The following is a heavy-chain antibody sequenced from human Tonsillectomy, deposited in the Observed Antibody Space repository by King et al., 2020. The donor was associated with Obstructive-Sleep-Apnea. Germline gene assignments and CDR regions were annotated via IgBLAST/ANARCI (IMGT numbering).Heavy chain of an antibody. J-gene: IGHJ6*02. CDR3: AKDEGSSFPIHDYYGMDV. V-gene: IGHV3-33*06. CDR2: VWYDGTKK. D-gene: IGHD6-13*01. CDR1: GFSFSRFA. Sequence: VQLVESGGGVVQPGRSLRLSCAASGFSFSRFAMHWVRQAPGKGMEWVAVVWYDGTKKYYGDSVKGRFTISRDNSKNSLYLQMNSLRAEDTAIYYCAKDEGSSFPIHDYYGMDVWGQGTTVTVSS.